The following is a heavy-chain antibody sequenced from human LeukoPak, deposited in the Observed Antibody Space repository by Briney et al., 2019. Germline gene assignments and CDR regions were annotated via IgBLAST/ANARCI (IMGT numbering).Heavy chain of an antibody. V-gene: IGHV3-48*03. J-gene: IGHJ6*03. Sequence: PGGSLRLSCAASGFTFSRYEMHWVRQAPGKGLEWVSYISSSGSTIYYADSVKGRFTISRDNAKNSLYLQMNSLRAEDTAVYYCARAKVGYCSSTSCYAGLLYYYYYMDVWGKGTTVTVSS. D-gene: IGHD2-2*01. CDR1: GFTFSRYE. CDR2: ISSSGSTI. CDR3: ARAKVGYCSSTSCYAGLLYYYYYMDV.